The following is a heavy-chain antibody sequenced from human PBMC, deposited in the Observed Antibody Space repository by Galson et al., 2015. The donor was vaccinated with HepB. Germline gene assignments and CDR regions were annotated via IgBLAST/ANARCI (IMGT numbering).Heavy chain of an antibody. J-gene: IGHJ4*02. D-gene: IGHD3-3*01. Sequence: SVKVSCKASGYSFTSFDINWLRQATGQGLEWMGWMNPKSSNTGYAQKFQGRVTMTRYTSITTAYMELRGLTSEDTAVYYCGRGDEWYRSAGVPFWGQGTLVTVSS. CDR3: GRGDEWYRSAGVPF. CDR1: GYSFTSFD. CDR2: MNPKSSNT. V-gene: IGHV1-8*01.